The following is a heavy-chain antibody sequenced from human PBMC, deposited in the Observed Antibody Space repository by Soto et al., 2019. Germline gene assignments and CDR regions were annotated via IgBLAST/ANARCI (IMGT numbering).Heavy chain of an antibody. CDR3: GRGLMNFDY. CDR2: IYYSGIT. D-gene: IGHD3-16*01. CDR1: GVSIISYY. J-gene: IGHJ4*02. Sequence: SETLSLTCTVSGVSIISYYWSWIRQPPGKGLEWIGYIYYSGITNYNPSLKSRVTISVDSSKSQFSLNLSSVTAADTAIYYCGRGLMNFDYWGQGALVTVSS. V-gene: IGHV4-59*01.